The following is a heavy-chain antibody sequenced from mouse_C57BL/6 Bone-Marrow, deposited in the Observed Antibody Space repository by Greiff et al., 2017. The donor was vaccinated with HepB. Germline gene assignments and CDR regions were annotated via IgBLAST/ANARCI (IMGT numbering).Heavy chain of an antibody. CDR1: GYTFTSYW. CDR3: ARSTVVEDWYFDV. Sequence: QVQLKQPGTELVKPGASVKLSCKASGYTFTSYWMHWVKQRPGQGLEWIGNINPSNGGTNYNEKFKSKATLTVDKSSSTAYMQLSSLTSEDSAVYYCARSTVVEDWYFDVWGTGTTVTVSS. V-gene: IGHV1-53*01. J-gene: IGHJ1*03. CDR2: INPSNGGT. D-gene: IGHD1-1*01.